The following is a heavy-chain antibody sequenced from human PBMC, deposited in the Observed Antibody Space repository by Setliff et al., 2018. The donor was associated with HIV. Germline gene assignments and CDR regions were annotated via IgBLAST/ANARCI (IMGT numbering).Heavy chain of an antibody. J-gene: IGHJ4*02. CDR1: AASIRSHY. CDR3: ARHTVFVRYFDH. Sequence: SETLSLTCTVSAASIRSHYWSWIRQSPGKGLEWIGNFYYTGSTAYNPSFKSRVTISLDKSNNQITLNLSSATAADTAVYYCARHTVFVRYFDHWGQGMLVTVSS. D-gene: IGHD2-2*02. V-gene: IGHV4-59*11. CDR2: FYYTGST.